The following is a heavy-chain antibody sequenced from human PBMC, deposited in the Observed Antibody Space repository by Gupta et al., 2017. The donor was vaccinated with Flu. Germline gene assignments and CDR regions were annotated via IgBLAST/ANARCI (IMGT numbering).Heavy chain of an antibody. D-gene: IGHD6-19*01. CDR3: ARRGAVAGKQDY. J-gene: IGHJ4*02. Sequence: QLQLQESGPGLVKPSETLSLTCTVSGGSISSSSYYWGWIRQPPGKGLEWIGSIYYSGSNYYNPSLKSRVTISVDTSKNQFSLKLSSVTAADTAVYYCARRGAVAGKQDYWGQGTLVTVSS. CDR2: IYYSGSN. CDR1: GGSISSSSYY. V-gene: IGHV4-39*01.